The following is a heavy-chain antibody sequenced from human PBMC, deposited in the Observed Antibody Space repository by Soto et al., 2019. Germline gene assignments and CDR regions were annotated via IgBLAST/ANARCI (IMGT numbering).Heavy chain of an antibody. D-gene: IGHD3-10*01. Sequence: QVQLVESGGGVVQPGRSLRLSCAASGFTFSSYAMHWVRQAPGKGLEWVAVISYDGSNKYYADSVKGRFTISRDNSKNTLYLQMNSLRAEDTAMYYCASPLWFGGSPPSYYGMDVWGQGTTVTVSS. CDR3: ASPLWFGGSPPSYYGMDV. CDR2: ISYDGSNK. V-gene: IGHV3-30-3*01. CDR1: GFTFSSYA. J-gene: IGHJ6*02.